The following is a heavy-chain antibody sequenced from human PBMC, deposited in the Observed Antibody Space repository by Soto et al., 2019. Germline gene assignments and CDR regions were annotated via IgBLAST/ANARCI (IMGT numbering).Heavy chain of an antibody. V-gene: IGHV1-2*04. CDR3: ARGHSTDCSNGVCSFFYNHEMDV. Sequence: ASVKVSCKASGYSFTDYHMHWVRQAPGQGLEWLGRINPKSGGTSTAQKFQGWVTMTRDRSISTVYMELTGLRSDDTAVYFCARGHSTDCSNGVCSFFYNHEMDVWGQGTTVTVSS. D-gene: IGHD2-8*01. J-gene: IGHJ6*02. CDR2: INPKSGGT. CDR1: GYSFTDYH.